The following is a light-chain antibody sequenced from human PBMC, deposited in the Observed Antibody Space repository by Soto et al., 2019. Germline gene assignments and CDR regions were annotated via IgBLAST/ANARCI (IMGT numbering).Light chain of an antibody. CDR1: SSNIGSHF. V-gene: IGLV1-47*01. J-gene: IGLJ2*01. Sequence: QSVLTQPPSASGTPGQRVTISCSGSSSNIGSHFVYWYQQLPRTAPKLLIYRNNQRPSGVPDRFSGSKSVTSASLAISGLRSEDEADYYCTAWDDSLSGVVFGGGTKLTVL. CDR3: TAWDDSLSGVV. CDR2: RNN.